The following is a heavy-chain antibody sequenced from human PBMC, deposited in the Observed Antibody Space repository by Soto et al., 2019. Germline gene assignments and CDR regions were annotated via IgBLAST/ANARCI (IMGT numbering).Heavy chain of an antibody. CDR1: GGSISGSYYY. J-gene: IGHJ4*02. Sequence: SETLSLTCAVSGGSISGSYYYWAWLRQSPGKGPEWIGSVFYTGFTSYTPSLESRVSVSVDTSKSQFSLKLSAVTAADTAVYYCATSQKGYNWNYFDHWGQGALVTVSS. D-gene: IGHD1-20*01. V-gene: IGHV4-39*01. CDR3: ATSQKGYNWNYFDH. CDR2: VFYTGFT.